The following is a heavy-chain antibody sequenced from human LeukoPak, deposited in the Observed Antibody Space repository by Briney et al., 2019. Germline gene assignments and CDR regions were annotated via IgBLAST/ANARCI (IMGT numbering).Heavy chain of an antibody. CDR3: ARSDTVTGVGAFDI. J-gene: IGHJ3*02. CDR1: GYSISSGYY. Sequence: SSETLSLTCTVSGYSISSGYYWGWIRQPPGKGLEWIGSIYHSGSTYYNPSLKSRVTISVDTSKNQFSLKLSSVTAADTAVYYCARSDTVTGVGAFDIWGQGTMVTVSS. V-gene: IGHV4-38-2*02. CDR2: IYHSGST. D-gene: IGHD4-17*01.